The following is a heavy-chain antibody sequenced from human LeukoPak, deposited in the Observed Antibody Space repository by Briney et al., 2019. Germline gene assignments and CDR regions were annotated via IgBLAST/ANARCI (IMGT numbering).Heavy chain of an antibody. D-gene: IGHD6-19*01. CDR2: INHSGST. J-gene: IGHJ4*02. Sequence: PSETLSLTCAVYGGSFSGYYWSWIRQPPGKGLEWIGEINHSGSTNYDPSLKSRVTISVDTSKNQFSLKLSSVTAADTAVYYCARGRKLAVAGPTYPDFDYWGQGTLVTVSS. CDR3: ARGRKLAVAGPTYPDFDY. V-gene: IGHV4-34*01. CDR1: GGSFSGYY.